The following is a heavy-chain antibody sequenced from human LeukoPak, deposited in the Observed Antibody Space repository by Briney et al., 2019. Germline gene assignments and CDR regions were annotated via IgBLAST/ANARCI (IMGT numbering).Heavy chain of an antibody. CDR1: GGSISSSSYH. CDR2: IYYSGST. J-gene: IGHJ3*02. CDR3: ARLGALYYYDSSGYSHDAFDI. V-gene: IGHV4-39*01. D-gene: IGHD3-22*01. Sequence: KSSETLSLTYTVSGGSISSSSYHWGWIRQPPGEGLEWIGSIYYSGSTYYNPSLKSRVTISVDTSKNQFSLKLSSVTAADTAVYYCARLGALYYYDSSGYSHDAFDIWGQGTMVTVSS.